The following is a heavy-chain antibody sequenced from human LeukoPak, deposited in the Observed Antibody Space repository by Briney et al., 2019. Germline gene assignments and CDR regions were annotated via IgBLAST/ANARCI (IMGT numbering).Heavy chain of an antibody. J-gene: IGHJ3*01. CDR1: GDSVASNSGA. CDR3: ARGRASAFDV. Sequence: SQTLSLTCAISGDSVASNSGAWNWIRQSPSRGLEWLGRTYYRSKWYNDYAQSVKSRITITPDTSKNQFSLQLNSVTSEDTAVYYCARGRASAFDVWGQGTMVTVSS. CDR2: TYYRSKWYN. V-gene: IGHV6-1*01. D-gene: IGHD6-25*01.